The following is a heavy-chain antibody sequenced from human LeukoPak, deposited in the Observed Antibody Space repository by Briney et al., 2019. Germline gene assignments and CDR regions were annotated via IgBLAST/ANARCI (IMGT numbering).Heavy chain of an antibody. CDR3: ARGGYCSGGSCYFDGFDY. Sequence: SGGSLRLSCAASGFTFSSYDMHWVRQATGKGLEWVSAIGTAGDTYYPGSVKGRFTISRENAKNSLYLQMNSLRAGDTAVYYCARGGYCSGGSCYFDGFDYWGQGTLVTVSS. CDR2: IGTAGDT. J-gene: IGHJ4*02. D-gene: IGHD2-15*01. V-gene: IGHV3-13*01. CDR1: GFTFSSYD.